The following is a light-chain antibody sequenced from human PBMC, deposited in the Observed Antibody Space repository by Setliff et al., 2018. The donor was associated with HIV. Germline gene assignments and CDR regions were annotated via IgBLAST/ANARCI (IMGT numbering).Light chain of an antibody. J-gene: IGLJ1*01. CDR1: DSDVSGYNY. CDR3: SSYTSSSTRV. Sequence: QSALAQPASVSGSPGQSITISCTGADSDVSGYNYVSWYQQHPGKAPKLMIYEVSNRPSGVSNRFSGSKSGNTASLTISGLQTEDEADYYCSSYTSSSTRVFGTGTKVTV. CDR2: EVS. V-gene: IGLV2-14*01.